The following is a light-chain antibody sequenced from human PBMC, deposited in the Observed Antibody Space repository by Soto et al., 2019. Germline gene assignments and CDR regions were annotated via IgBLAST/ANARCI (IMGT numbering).Light chain of an antibody. CDR3: QQYDSSPRT. J-gene: IGKJ1*01. CDR1: QSVRNSY. Sequence: EIVLTQSPGTLSLSPGERATLSCRASQSVRNSYLAWYKQKPGQAPRLLMYGASTGASGIPERFSGSGSGTDFTLTISRLEPGDFAVYYCQQYDSSPRTFGQGTKVEIK. CDR2: GAS. V-gene: IGKV3-20*01.